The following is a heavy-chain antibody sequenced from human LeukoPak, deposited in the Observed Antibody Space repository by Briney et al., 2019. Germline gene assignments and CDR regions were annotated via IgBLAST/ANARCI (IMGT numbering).Heavy chain of an antibody. J-gene: IGHJ4*02. CDR1: GFTFSNAW. V-gene: IGHV3-23*01. D-gene: IGHD6-19*01. Sequence: QPGGSLRLSCAASGFTFSNAWMSWVRQAPGKGLEWVSAISGSGGSTYYADSVKGRFTISRDNSKNTLYLQMNSLRAEDTAAYYCAKGEYSSGPPPFDYWGQGTLVTVSS. CDR2: ISGSGGST. CDR3: AKGEYSSGPPPFDY.